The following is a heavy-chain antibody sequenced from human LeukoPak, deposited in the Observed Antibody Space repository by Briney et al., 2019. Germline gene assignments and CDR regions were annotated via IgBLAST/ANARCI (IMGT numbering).Heavy chain of an antibody. CDR1: GYTFTGYY. D-gene: IGHD6-19*01. CDR2: ISAYNGNT. V-gene: IGHV1-18*04. CDR3: ARDNTVAGTGTFDY. Sequence: ASVKVSCKASGYTFTGYYMHWVRQAPGQGLEWMGWISAYNGNTNYAQKLQGRVTMTTDTSTSTAYMELRSLRSDDTAVYYCARDNTVAGTGTFDYWGQGTLVTVSS. J-gene: IGHJ4*02.